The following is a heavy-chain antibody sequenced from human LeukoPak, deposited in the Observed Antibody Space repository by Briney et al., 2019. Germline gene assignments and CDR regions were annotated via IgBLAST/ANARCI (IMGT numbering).Heavy chain of an antibody. V-gene: IGHV3-7*03. CDR1: GFTFSSYW. Sequence: GGSLRLSCAASGFTFSSYWMNWARQAPGKGLEWVASINHNGNVIYYVDSVKGRFTISRDNAKNSLYLQMSNLRAEDKAVYFCARGGGLDVWGQGATVTVYS. D-gene: IGHD3-16*01. J-gene: IGHJ6*02. CDR2: INHNGNVI. CDR3: ARGGGLDV.